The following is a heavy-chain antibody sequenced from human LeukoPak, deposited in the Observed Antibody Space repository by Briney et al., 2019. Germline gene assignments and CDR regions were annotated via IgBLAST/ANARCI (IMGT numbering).Heavy chain of an antibody. CDR1: GFTLSDYY. CDR2: ISSSGSTI. D-gene: IGHD3-22*01. J-gene: IGHJ5*02. CDR3: ARGYDSSGYNWFDP. Sequence: GSLRLSCSASGFTLSDYYMTWIRQAPGEGLEWGSYISSSGSTIYYADSVKGRFTISRDNAKNSLYLQMNSLGAEDTAVYYCARGYDSSGYNWFDPWGQGTLVTVSS. V-gene: IGHV3-11*01.